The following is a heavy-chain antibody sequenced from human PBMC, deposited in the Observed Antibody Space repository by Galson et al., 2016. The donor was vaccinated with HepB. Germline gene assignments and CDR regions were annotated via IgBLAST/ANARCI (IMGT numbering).Heavy chain of an antibody. D-gene: IGHD3-16*01. CDR2: INPDTGVT. CDR1: GYTFTDFY. J-gene: IGHJ5*02. CDR3: ARDPCSMIMFGVVIGWFDP. V-gene: IGHV1-2*04. Sequence: SVKVSCKASGYTFTDFYIYWVRQAPGQGLEWMGSINPDTGVTNYAQKFQGWVTVTTDTAISTAYMELNSLGSEDTAVYYCARDPCSMIMFGVVIGWFDPWGQGTLVTVSS.